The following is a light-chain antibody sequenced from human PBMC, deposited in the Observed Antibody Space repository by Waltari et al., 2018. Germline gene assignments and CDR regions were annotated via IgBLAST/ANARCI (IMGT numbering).Light chain of an antibody. CDR3: QQYDNWLGT. CDR2: GAS. V-gene: IGKV3-15*01. Sequence: EIVITQAPATLSVFSGERATLSCRASQSIRSKLAWYQPKPGQAPSLLIYGASTRATGIPARFSGSGSGTEFTLTISSLQSEDFAVYFCQQYDNWLGTFGQGTKVEIK. J-gene: IGKJ1*01. CDR1: QSIRSK.